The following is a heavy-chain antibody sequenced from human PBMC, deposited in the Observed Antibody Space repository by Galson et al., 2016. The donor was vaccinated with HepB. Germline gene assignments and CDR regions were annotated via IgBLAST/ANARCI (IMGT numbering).Heavy chain of an antibody. Sequence: SLRLSCAASGFTFNSFGMHWVRQAPGKGLEWVAVIWYDGSNKYYGDSVKGRFTISRDNSKNTLYLQMNSLRAEDTAIYYCASAPGAFYYYYAMDVWGQGTTVTVSS. V-gene: IGHV3-33*01. CDR3: ASAPGAFYYYYAMDV. CDR2: IWYDGSNK. CDR1: GFTFNSFG. J-gene: IGHJ6*02.